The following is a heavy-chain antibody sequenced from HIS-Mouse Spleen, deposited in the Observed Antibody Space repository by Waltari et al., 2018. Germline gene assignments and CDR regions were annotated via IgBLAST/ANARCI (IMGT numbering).Heavy chain of an antibody. V-gene: IGHV4-34*01. D-gene: IGHD6-13*01. CDR1: GGSFRGYY. J-gene: IGHJ6*02. CDR3: ARGEAEIAAAAYYYYYGMDV. CDR2: INHSGST. Sequence: QVQLQQWGAGLLKPSETLSLTCAVYGGSFRGYYLRWTRKASGKGLEWMGEINHSGSTNYNPSLKSRVTISVDTSKNQFSLKLSSVTAADTAVYYCARGEAEIAAAAYYYYYGMDVWGQGTTVTVSS.